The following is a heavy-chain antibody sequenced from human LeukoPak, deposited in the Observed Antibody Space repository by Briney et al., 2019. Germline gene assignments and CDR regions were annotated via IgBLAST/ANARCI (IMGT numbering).Heavy chain of an antibody. CDR3: ARDIWSGSIQTSN. CDR1: GFTFSSYW. CDR2: ISSSSSYI. J-gene: IGHJ4*02. D-gene: IGHD5-18*01. V-gene: IGHV3-21*01. Sequence: NPGGSLRLSCAASGFTFSSYWMTWVRQAPGKGLEWVSCISSSSSYIYHADSVKGRFTISRDNAKNSLYLQMNSLRAEDTAVYYCARDIWSGSIQTSNWGQGTLVTVSS.